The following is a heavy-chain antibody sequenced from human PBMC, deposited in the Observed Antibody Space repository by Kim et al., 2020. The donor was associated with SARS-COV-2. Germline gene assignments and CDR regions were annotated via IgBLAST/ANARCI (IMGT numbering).Heavy chain of an antibody. CDR1: GFTFSSYA. CDR2: ISSNGGST. CDR3: VNLGFPEYSSSGVYGY. Sequence: GGSLRLSCSASGFTFSSYAMHWVRQAPGKGLEYVSAISSNGGSTYYADSVKGRFTISRDNSKNTLYLQMSSLRAEDTAVYYCVNLGFPEYSSSGVYGYWGQGTLVTVSS. V-gene: IGHV3-64D*06. D-gene: IGHD6-6*01. J-gene: IGHJ4*02.